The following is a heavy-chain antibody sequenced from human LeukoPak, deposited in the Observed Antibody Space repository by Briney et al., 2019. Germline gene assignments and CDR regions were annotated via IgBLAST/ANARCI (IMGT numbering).Heavy chain of an antibody. CDR2: ISAYNGNT. CDR1: GYTFTSYG. V-gene: IGHV1-18*01. Sequence: GASVKDSCKASGYTFTSYGISGVRQAPGQGLEWMGWISAYNGNTNYAQKLQGRVTMTTDTSTSTAYMELRSLRSDDTAVYYCARAVARLEKSYYYYMDVWGKGTTVTVSS. CDR3: ARAVARLEKSYYYYMDV. J-gene: IGHJ6*03. D-gene: IGHD3-16*01.